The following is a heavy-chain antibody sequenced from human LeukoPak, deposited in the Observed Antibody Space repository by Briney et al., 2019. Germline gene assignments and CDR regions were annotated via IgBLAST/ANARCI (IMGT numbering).Heavy chain of an antibody. J-gene: IGHJ6*02. D-gene: IGHD3-10*01. Sequence: GSLRLSCAASGFTFSDYYMSWIRQPPGKGLEWIGEINDSGSTNYNPSLKSRVTISVDTSKNQFSLKLSSVTAADTAVYYCARGPIYYYGSGSYPPSVYGMDVWGQGTTVTVSS. CDR3: ARGPIYYYGSGSYPPSVYGMDV. V-gene: IGHV4-34*01. CDR1: GFTFSDYY. CDR2: INDSGST.